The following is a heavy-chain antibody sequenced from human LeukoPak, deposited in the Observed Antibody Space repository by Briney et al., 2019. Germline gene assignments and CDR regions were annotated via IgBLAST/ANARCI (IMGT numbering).Heavy chain of an antibody. Sequence: SETLSLTCTVSGVSISSYYWSWIRQPPGKGLEWIGYIYYSGSTNYNPSLKSRVTISVDTSKNHFSLRLSSVTAADTAVYYCARRRGRTFYFDYWGQGTLVTVSS. J-gene: IGHJ4*02. V-gene: IGHV4-59*08. CDR1: GVSISSYY. D-gene: IGHD3-16*01. CDR2: IYYSGST. CDR3: ARRRGRTFYFDY.